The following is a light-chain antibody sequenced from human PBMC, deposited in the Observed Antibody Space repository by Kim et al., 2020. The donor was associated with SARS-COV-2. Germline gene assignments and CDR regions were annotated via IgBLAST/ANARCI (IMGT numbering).Light chain of an antibody. CDR1: RSVVYSSNNKNS. Sequence: DIVMTQSPDSLAASLGERATINCKSSRSVVYSSNNKNSLAWYQQKPGQPPKLLIYWVSARESGVPDRFSGSGSGTDFTLTISSLQAEDVAVYYCQQYYSSPYTFGQGTKLEI. J-gene: IGKJ2*01. V-gene: IGKV4-1*01. CDR3: QQYYSSPYT. CDR2: WVS.